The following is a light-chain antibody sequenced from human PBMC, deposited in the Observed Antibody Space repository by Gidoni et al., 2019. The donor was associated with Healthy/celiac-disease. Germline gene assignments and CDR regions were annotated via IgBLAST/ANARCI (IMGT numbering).Light chain of an antibody. CDR2: GAS. V-gene: IGKV3-20*01. CDR3: QKYGSPYT. J-gene: IGKJ2*01. CDR1: QSVSSSY. Sequence: ELVLTQSPGTLSLSPVERATLSCRASQSVSSSYLAWYQQKPGQAPRLLIYGASSRATGIPDRFSGSGSGTDFTLTISRLEPEEFAVYYCQKYGSPYTFGQGTKLEIK.